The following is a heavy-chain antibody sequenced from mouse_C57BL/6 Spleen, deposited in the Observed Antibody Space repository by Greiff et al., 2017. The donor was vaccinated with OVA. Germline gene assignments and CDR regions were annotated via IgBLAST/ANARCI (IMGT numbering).Heavy chain of an antibody. J-gene: IGHJ2*01. CDR3: AMSTTVVAPFDY. V-gene: IGHV1-64*01. CDR2: IHPNSGST. Sequence: QVQLQQPGAELVKPGASVKLSCKASGYTFTSYWMHWVKQRPGQGLEWIGMIHPNSGSTNYNEKFKSKATLTVDKSSSTAYMQLSSLTSEDSAVYYCAMSTTVVAPFDYWGQGTTLTVSS. D-gene: IGHD1-1*01. CDR1: GYTFTSYW.